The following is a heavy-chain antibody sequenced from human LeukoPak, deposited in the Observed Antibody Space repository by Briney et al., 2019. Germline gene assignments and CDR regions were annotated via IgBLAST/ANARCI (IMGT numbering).Heavy chain of an antibody. J-gene: IGHJ4*02. V-gene: IGHV3-23*01. CDR3: AKQLGYCSDGSCYFPY. CDR2: ISNNGGYT. D-gene: IGHD2-15*01. CDR1: GFTFSSSA. Sequence: GGSLRLSCAASGFTFSSSAMSWVRQALGKGLEWVPAISNNGGYTYYADSVQGRFTISRDNSKSTLCLQMNSLRAEGTAVYYCAKQLGYCSDGSCYFPYWGQGTLVTVSS.